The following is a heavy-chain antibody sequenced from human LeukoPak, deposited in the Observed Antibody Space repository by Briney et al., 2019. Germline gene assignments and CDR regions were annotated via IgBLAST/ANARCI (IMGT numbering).Heavy chain of an antibody. V-gene: IGHV3-21*01. CDR1: GFTFLNSE. D-gene: IGHD3-22*01. CDR3: ARDYYDSSVSSWFDP. CDR2: ISRGSSFM. Sequence: PGGSLRLSCAASGFTFLNSEMIWVRQAPGKGLEWDSSISRGSSFMYYADSVKGRFTISKYHANNSLYLQMNSRRAKDTALYYCARDYYDSSVSSWFDPWGQGTLLTVSS. J-gene: IGHJ5*02.